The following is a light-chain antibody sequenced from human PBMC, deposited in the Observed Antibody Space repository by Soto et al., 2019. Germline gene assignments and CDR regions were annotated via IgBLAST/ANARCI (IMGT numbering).Light chain of an antibody. CDR2: GAS. V-gene: IGKV1-12*01. Sequence: DIQMTQSPSSVSASAGDRVTITCRASQGISNWLAWYQQKPGKAPKLLIYGASSLQSGVPSRFSRGGSGTEFALNINRLQPDAFATCFCQPYTLSSAPFGQGTRV. CDR3: QPYTLSSAP. J-gene: IGKJ5*01. CDR1: QGISNW.